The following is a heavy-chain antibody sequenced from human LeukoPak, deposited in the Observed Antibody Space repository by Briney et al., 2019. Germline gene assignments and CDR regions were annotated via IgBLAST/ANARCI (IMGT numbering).Heavy chain of an antibody. D-gene: IGHD1-26*01. CDR1: GFTFSDYA. V-gene: IGHV3-23*01. J-gene: IGHJ4*02. CDR3: VKGSKIVGATFSDY. Sequence: GGSLRLSCAASGFTFSDYAMSWVRQAPGKGLEWVSTLSGSATSTYYADSVKGRFTVSRDNSKNTLSLLMNSLRAEDTAIYYCVKGSKIVGATFSDYWGQGTLVTVSS. CDR2: LSGSATST.